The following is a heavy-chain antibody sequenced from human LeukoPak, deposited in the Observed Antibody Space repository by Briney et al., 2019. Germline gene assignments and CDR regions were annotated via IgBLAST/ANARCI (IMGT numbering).Heavy chain of an antibody. CDR3: ACPITIFGVVGPYGMDV. CDR1: GFTFSSYA. Sequence: GGSLRLSCAVSGFTFSSYAMSWVRQAPGKGLEWVSAISGSGGSTYYADSVKGRFTISRDNSKNTLYLQMNSLRAEDTAVYYSACPITIFGVVGPYGMDVWGQGTTVTVSS. V-gene: IGHV3-23*01. CDR2: ISGSGGST. J-gene: IGHJ6*02. D-gene: IGHD3-3*01.